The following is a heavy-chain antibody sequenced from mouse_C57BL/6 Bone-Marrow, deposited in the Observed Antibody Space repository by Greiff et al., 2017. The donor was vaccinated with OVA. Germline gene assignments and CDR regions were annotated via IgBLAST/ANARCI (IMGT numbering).Heavy chain of an antibody. CDR3: ARGLRYSFYFDD. CDR1: GYTFTSYW. Sequence: QVQLQQPGAELVKPGASVKLSCKASGYTFTSYWMPWVKQRPGRGLGWIGRIVPNSGGPKYNEKFKSKATLTVDKPSSTAYMQLSSLTSEDSAVYYCARGLRYSFYFDDWGQGTTLTVSS. D-gene: IGHD1-1*01. V-gene: IGHV1-72*01. J-gene: IGHJ2*01. CDR2: IVPNSGGP.